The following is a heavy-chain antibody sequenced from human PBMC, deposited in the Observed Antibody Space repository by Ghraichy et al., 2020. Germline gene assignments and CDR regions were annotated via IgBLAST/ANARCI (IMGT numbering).Heavy chain of an antibody. CDR3: AKVKQYFTHLLDE. Sequence: GGSLRLSCAASGFTFGDYTMHWIRQPPGKGLQWVSLISWDGGNRYYSDSLEGRFTISRDNNKNFLFLQMNNLRPEDTAVYYCAKVKQYFTHLLDEWGQGTLVTVSS. J-gene: IGHJ4*02. D-gene: IGHD2/OR15-2a*01. CDR1: GFTFGDYT. V-gene: IGHV3-43*01. CDR2: ISWDGGNR.